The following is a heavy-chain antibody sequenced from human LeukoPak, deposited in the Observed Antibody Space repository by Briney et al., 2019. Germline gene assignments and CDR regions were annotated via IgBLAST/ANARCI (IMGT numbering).Heavy chain of an antibody. V-gene: IGHV4-4*07. J-gene: IGHJ5*02. D-gene: IGHD2-15*01. CDR1: GGSISSYY. CDR3: ARGVSLGYCSGGSCYNRFDA. CDR2: IYTSGST. Sequence: SETLSLTCTVSGGSISSYYWSWIRQPAGKGLEWIGRIYTSGSTNYNSSLKSRVTMSVDTSKNQFSLELSSLTAADTAVYYCARGVSLGYCSGGSCYNRFDAWGQGTLVTVSS.